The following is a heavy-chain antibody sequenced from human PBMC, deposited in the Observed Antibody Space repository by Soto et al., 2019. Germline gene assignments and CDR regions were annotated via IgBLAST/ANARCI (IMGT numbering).Heavy chain of an antibody. V-gene: IGHV1-24*01. CDR1: GYTFTSYY. CDR2: FDPEDGET. CDR3: ATDPRQPPYGGSRRYYFDY. Sequence: ASVKVSCKASGYTFTSYYMNWVRQAPGQGLEWMGGFDPEDGETIYAQKFQGRVTMTEDTSTDTAYMELSSLRSEDTAVYYCATDPRQPPYGGSRRYYFDYWGQGTLVTVSS. D-gene: IGHD5-12*01. J-gene: IGHJ4*02.